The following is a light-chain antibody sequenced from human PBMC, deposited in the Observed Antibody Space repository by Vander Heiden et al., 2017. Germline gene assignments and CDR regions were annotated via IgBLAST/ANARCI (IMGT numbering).Light chain of an antibody. CDR2: GAS. Sequence: EIVMTPSPATLSVSPGARATLSCRASQSVSSNVAWYQQKPGQAPRLLIDGASTRATGSPARFSGRGSGTEFTLTISSLQSEDFAVYYCQQYNNWPLYTLGQGTKLEIK. J-gene: IGKJ2*01. CDR1: QSVSSN. V-gene: IGKV3-15*01. CDR3: QQYNNWPLYT.